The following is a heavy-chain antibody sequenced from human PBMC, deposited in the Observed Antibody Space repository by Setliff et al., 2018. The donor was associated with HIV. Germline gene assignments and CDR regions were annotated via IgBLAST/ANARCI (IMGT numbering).Heavy chain of an antibody. CDR3: ARSTVGAGASFP. V-gene: IGHV4-59*11. CDR1: GDSINTHY. J-gene: IGHJ5*02. CDR2: ISHSGNT. Sequence: LETLSLTCTVSGDSINTHYWSWIRQPPGKGLEWIGCISHSGNTNFNPSLNSRVTISLDTSKNQFSLRLTSLTAADTAIYYCARSTVGAGASFPWGRGILVTVSS. D-gene: IGHD1-26*01.